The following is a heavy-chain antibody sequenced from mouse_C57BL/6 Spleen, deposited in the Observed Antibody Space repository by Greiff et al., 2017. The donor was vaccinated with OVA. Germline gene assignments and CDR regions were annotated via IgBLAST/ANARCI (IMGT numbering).Heavy chain of an antibody. V-gene: IGHV1-50*01. J-gene: IGHJ1*03. CDR2: IDPSDSYT. CDR3: ARRNYGSSWYFDV. CDR1: GYTFTSYW. Sequence: QVQLQQPGAELVKPGASVKLSCKASGYTFTSYWMPWVKQRPGQGLEWIGEIDPSDSYTNYNQTFKGKATLTVDTSSSTAYMQLSSLTSEDAAVYYCARRNYGSSWYFDVWRTGTTVTVSS. D-gene: IGHD1-1*01.